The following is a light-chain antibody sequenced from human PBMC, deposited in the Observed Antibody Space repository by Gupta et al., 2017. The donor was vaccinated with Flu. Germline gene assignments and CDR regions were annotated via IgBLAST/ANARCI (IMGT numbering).Light chain of an antibody. Sequence: DIQMTQSPSSLSASVGDRVTITCRASQTIASYLNWYQQIPGKAPNLLIYGATSLQDGVSSRFSGSGSGTEFTLTINSLQPEDFATYFCQQCYNTPQTFGQGTKLEI. V-gene: IGKV1-39*01. CDR2: GAT. J-gene: IGKJ2*01. CDR1: QTIASY. CDR3: QQCYNTPQT.